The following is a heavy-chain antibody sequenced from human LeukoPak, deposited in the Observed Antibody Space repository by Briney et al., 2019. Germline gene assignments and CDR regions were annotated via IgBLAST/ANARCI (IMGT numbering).Heavy chain of an antibody. CDR2: IYYSGRT. V-gene: IGHV4-39*01. CDR1: GDSVSRSDSY. Sequence: PSETLSLTCSVSGDSVSRSDSYWDWIRQPPGKGLECIGTIYYSGRTYYSPSLKSRVTMSVDPSNNQFSLNLRSVTAAGTAVYYCARRRYYDGSGYLEWGQGTLLSVSS. J-gene: IGHJ1*01. CDR3: ARRRYYDGSGYLE. D-gene: IGHD3-22*01.